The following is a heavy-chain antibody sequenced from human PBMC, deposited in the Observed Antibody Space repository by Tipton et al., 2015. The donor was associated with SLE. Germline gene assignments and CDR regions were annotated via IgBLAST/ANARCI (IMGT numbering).Heavy chain of an antibody. CDR3: ARDFDGCFDC. CDR2: IHSDGSST. V-gene: IGHV3-74*01. J-gene: IGHJ4*02. CDR1: GFTLSNSG. D-gene: IGHD3-10*01. Sequence: SLRLSCAASGFTLSNSGMHWVRQDPGKGLVWVSRIHSDGSSTSYADSVKGRFTISRDTAKNTLYLQMNSLRAEDTAVYYCARDFDGCFDCWGQGTLVTVSS.